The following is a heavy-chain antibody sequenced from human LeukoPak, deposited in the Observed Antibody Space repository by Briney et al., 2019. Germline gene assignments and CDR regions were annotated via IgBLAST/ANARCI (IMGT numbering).Heavy chain of an antibody. CDR1: GFTFSSYA. CDR2: ISYDGSSK. Sequence: GGSLRLSCAASGFTFSSYAMHWVRQAPGKGLEWVAVISYDGSSKYYADSVKGRFTISRDNSKNTLYLHMNSLRAEDTAVYYCARESYGDHYFDYWGQGTLVTVSS. J-gene: IGHJ4*02. D-gene: IGHD4-17*01. V-gene: IGHV3-30-3*01. CDR3: ARESYGDHYFDY.